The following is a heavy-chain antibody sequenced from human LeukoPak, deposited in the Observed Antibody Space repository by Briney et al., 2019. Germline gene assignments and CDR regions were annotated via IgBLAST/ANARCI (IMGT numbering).Heavy chain of an antibody. Sequence: SGGSLRLSCAASGFTFSSYAMSWVRQAPGKGLEWVAVISYDGSNKYYADSVKGRFTISRDNSKNTLYLQMNSLRAEDTAVYYCAKALRGYLGFDYWGQGTLVTVSS. CDR2: ISYDGSNK. CDR1: GFTFSSYA. J-gene: IGHJ4*02. D-gene: IGHD7-27*01. V-gene: IGHV3-30*18. CDR3: AKALRGYLGFDY.